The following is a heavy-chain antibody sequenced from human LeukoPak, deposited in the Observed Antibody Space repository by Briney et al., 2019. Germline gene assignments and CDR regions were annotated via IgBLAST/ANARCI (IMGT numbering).Heavy chain of an antibody. CDR1: GGTFSSYA. CDR3: ARRLKYYYYMDV. Sequence: EASVKVSCKASGGTFSSYAISWVRQAPGQGLEWMGGIIPIFGTANYAQKFQGRVTITTDESTSTAYMELSSLRSEDTAVYYCARRLKYYYYMDVWGKGTTVTVPS. J-gene: IGHJ6*03. CDR2: IIPIFGTA. V-gene: IGHV1-69*05.